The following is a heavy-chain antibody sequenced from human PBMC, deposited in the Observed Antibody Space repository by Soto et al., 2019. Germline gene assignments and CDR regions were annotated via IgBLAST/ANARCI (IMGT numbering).Heavy chain of an antibody. CDR1: GGTFSSYA. CDR3: ARKRAFYDSSGYYSFDI. D-gene: IGHD3-22*01. Sequence: QVQLVQSGAEVKKPGSSVKVSCKASGGTFSSYAISEVRQAPGQGLEWMGGIIPIFGTANYAQKFQGRVTITADESTSTAYMDLRILRSEDTGVYYCARKRAFYDSSGYYSFDIWGQGTMVTVSS. V-gene: IGHV1-69*01. J-gene: IGHJ3*02. CDR2: IIPIFGTA.